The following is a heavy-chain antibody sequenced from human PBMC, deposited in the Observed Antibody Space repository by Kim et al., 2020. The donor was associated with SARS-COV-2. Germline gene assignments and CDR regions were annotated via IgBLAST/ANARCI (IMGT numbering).Heavy chain of an antibody. Sequence: GGSLRLSCAASGFTFRHYGLHWVRQAPGKGLQWVAAISHDGSNEYYTDSVKGRFTIFRDNSKKTLFLQMESLRVEDTAVYYCASPIVLVPEADRHTSNWFDPWGQGTLVIVSS. CDR2: ISHDGSNE. D-gene: IGHD3-10*01. J-gene: IGHJ5*02. CDR1: GFTFRHYG. V-gene: IGHV3-30-3*01. CDR3: ASPIVLVPEADRHTSNWFDP.